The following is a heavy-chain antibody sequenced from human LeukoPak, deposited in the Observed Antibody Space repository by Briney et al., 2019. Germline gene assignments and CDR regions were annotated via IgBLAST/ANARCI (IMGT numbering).Heavy chain of an antibody. D-gene: IGHD3-22*01. CDR3: ARFLINYYDTSYDAFDI. J-gene: IGHJ3*02. V-gene: IGHV4-59*01. Sequence: SETLSLPCTVPGGCISRYYWIWIQQPPGMERPWIGEKDYSGSTNYNPSLKSRVTISVDTSKNQFSLKLSSVTAADTAVYYCARFLINYYDTSYDAFDIWGQGTMVTVSS. CDR2: KDYSGST. CDR1: GGCISRYY.